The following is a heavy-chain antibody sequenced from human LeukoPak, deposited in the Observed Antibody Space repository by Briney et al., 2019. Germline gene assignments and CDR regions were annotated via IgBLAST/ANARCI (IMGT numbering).Heavy chain of an antibody. V-gene: IGHV3-23*01. CDR3: AKGRHLGGVGPPPDY. CDR1: GFTFSSYA. J-gene: IGHJ4*02. D-gene: IGHD3-10*01. Sequence: GGSLRLSCAASGFTFSSYAMSWVRQAPGKGVEWVSSISGSGGNTFYADSVKGRFTISRDNSKNTLYLQMNSLRAEDTAVYYCAKGRHLGGVGPPPDYWGQGTLVTVSS. CDR2: ISGSGGNT.